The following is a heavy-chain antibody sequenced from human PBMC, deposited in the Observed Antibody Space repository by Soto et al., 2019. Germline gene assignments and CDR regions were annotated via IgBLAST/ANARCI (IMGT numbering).Heavy chain of an antibody. D-gene: IGHD3-10*01. V-gene: IGHV3-64*02. CDR1: GFTFSSSY. J-gene: IGHJ4*01. CDR3: ARGYYHGSGLYYFDY. Sequence: PGGSLRLSCAASGFTFSSSYMHWVRQAPGKGLQYVSAIGPGGSGTFYTDSVKGRFTISRDNSKNVLYLQMGSLRVEDMAVYYCARGYYHGSGLYYFDYWGRGTLVTVSS. CDR2: IGPGGSGT.